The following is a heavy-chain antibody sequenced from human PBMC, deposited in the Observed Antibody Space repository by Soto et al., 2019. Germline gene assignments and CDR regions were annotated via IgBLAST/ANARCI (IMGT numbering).Heavy chain of an antibody. D-gene: IGHD2-2*01. CDR3: TFAWRCSSTSCYWGYYYGMDV. CDR1: GFTFSSYA. J-gene: IGHJ6*02. CDR2: ISGSGGST. Sequence: GGSLRLSCAASGFTFSSYAMSWVRQAPGKGLEWVSAISGSGGSTYYADSVKGRFTISRDNSKNTLYLQMNSLRAEDTAVYYCTFAWRCSSTSCYWGYYYGMDVWGQGTTVTVSS. V-gene: IGHV3-23*01.